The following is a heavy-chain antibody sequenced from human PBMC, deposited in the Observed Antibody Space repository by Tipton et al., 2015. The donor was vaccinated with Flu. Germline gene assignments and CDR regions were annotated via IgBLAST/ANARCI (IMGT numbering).Heavy chain of an antibody. Sequence: SLRLSCAASGFTFSSYSMNWVRQAPGKGLEWVSSISSSSSYIYYADSVKGRFTISRDNAKNSLYLQMNSLRAEDTAVYYCARAYDSSGYYFAPDYYYGMDVWGQGTTATVSS. CDR1: GFTFSSYS. J-gene: IGHJ6*02. CDR2: ISSSSSYI. V-gene: IGHV3-21*01. CDR3: ARAYDSSGYYFAPDYYYGMDV. D-gene: IGHD3-22*01.